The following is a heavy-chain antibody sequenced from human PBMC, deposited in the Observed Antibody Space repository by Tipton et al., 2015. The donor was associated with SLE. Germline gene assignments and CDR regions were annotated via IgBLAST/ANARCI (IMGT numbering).Heavy chain of an antibody. J-gene: IGHJ5*02. Sequence: TLSLTCTVSGGSISSGDYYWSWIRQPPGKGLEWIGYIYYSGSTYYNPSLKSRVTISVDTSKNQFSLKLSSVTAADTAVYYCARALKSYSYGEGNWFDPWGQGTLVTVSS. V-gene: IGHV4-30-4*01. D-gene: IGHD5-18*01. CDR2: IYYSGST. CDR3: ARALKSYSYGEGNWFDP. CDR1: GGSISSGDYY.